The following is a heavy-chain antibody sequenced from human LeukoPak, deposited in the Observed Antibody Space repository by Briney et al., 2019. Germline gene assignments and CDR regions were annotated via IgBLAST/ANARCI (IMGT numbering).Heavy chain of an antibody. CDR2: ISSSSSTI. Sequence: PGGSLRLSCAASGFTFSSYSMNWVRQAPGKGLEWVSYISSSSSTIYYADSVKGRFTISRDNAKNSLYLQMNSLRDEDTAVYYCARDPRKNFYGLGKGFDPWGQGTLVTVSS. J-gene: IGHJ5*02. D-gene: IGHD3-10*01. CDR1: GFTFSSYS. V-gene: IGHV3-48*02. CDR3: ARDPRKNFYGLGKGFDP.